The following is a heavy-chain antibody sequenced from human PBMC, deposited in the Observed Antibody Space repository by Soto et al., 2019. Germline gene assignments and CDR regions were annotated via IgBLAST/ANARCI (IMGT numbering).Heavy chain of an antibody. CDR3: ARASQCKSYFDCFAWLDY. Sequence: GASVKVSCKASGGTFSSYAISWVRQAPGQGLEWMGGIIPIFGTANYAQKFQGRVTITADESTSTAYMELSSLRSEDTAVYYCARASQCKSYFDCFAWLDYWGQGTLVTVSS. V-gene: IGHV1-69*13. CDR1: GGTFSSYA. J-gene: IGHJ4*02. D-gene: IGHD3-9*01. CDR2: IIPIFGTA.